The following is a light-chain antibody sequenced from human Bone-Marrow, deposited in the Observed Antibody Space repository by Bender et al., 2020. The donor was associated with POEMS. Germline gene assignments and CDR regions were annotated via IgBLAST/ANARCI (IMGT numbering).Light chain of an antibody. CDR1: SSDVGNYNV. V-gene: IGLV2-23*02. Sequence: QSALTQPASVSGSPGQSITISCTGTSSDVGNYNVVSWYQQHPGRAPKLIIFQVNKRPSGVSNRFSGSKSGNTASLTVSGLQAEDEADYYCCSYAGSNVVFGGGTKVTVL. CDR3: CSYAGSNVV. J-gene: IGLJ2*01. CDR2: QVN.